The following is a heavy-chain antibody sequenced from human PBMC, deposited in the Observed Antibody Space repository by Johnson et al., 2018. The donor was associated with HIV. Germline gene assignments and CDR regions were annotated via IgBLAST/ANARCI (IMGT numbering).Heavy chain of an antibody. CDR1: GFTFSSYS. V-gene: IGHV3-66*02. Sequence: VQLVESGGGVVQPGRSLRLSCAASGFTFSSYSMHWVRQAPGKGLEWVSVIYSGGSTYYADSVKGRVTISRDNSNNTLYLQMNSLRVEDTAVYYCARERVRRRQWLVRSDHDAFNIWGQGTMVTVSS. CDR3: ARERVRRRQWLVRSDHDAFNI. D-gene: IGHD6-19*01. CDR2: IYSGGST. J-gene: IGHJ3*02.